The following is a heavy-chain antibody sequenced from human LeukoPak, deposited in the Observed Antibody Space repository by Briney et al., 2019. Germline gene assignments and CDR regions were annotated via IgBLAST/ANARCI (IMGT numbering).Heavy chain of an antibody. D-gene: IGHD6-19*01. CDR1: GFTVSSNY. Sequence: SGGSLRLSCAASGFTVSSNYMSWVRQAPGKGLEWVSVIYSGGSTYYADSVKGRFTISRDNSKNTLYLQMNSLRAEDTAVYYCAKPPYSSGWYSNFDYWGQGTLVTVSS. CDR3: AKPPYSSGWYSNFDY. CDR2: IYSGGST. J-gene: IGHJ4*02. V-gene: IGHV3-53*01.